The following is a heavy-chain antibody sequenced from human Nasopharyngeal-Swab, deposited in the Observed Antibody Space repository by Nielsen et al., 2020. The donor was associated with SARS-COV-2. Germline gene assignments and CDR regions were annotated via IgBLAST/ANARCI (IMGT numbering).Heavy chain of an antibody. J-gene: IGHJ1*01. CDR3: ARGLGAPSSVWH. Sequence: ASVKVSCKASGYTFTDFDINWVRQATGQGLEWMGWMSPNSGSTGYAEKFEGRVTMTRNIATNTVYLELTSLGFEDTAVYYCARGLGAPSSVWHWGPGTQVTVSS. CDR2: MSPNSGST. V-gene: IGHV1-8*01. CDR1: GYTFTDFD. D-gene: IGHD3-10*01.